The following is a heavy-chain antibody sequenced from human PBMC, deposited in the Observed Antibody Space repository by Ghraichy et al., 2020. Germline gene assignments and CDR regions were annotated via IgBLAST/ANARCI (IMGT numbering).Heavy chain of an antibody. D-gene: IGHD3-10*01. CDR3: ARNTAGSGPYPYYFDY. J-gene: IGHJ4*02. V-gene: IGHV4-34*01. CDR1: VGSFTDHN. Sequence: SETLSLTCAVYVGSFTDHNWSWIRQPPGKGLEWIGEIHHSENSNTNPSLKSRVTMSVDASKNQFSLRLTSVTAADAAVYYCARNTAGSGPYPYYFDYWGQGILVSVSS. CDR2: IHHSENS.